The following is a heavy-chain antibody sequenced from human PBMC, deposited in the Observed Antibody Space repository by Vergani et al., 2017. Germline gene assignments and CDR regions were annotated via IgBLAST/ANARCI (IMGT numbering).Heavy chain of an antibody. CDR2: VFHSGSA. V-gene: IGHV4-38-2*02. D-gene: IGHD3-3*02. Sequence: QVQLQESGPGLVKPSETLTLTCSVSGYSISRGYYWGWIRQPPGKGLEWIATVFHSGSAYYNPSLRRRVTISVETSKNQFSLRLTTLTAADTAVYYCARXFWGSQGVGAFETWGRGTEVSVSS. CDR1: GYSISRGYY. CDR3: ARXFWGSQGVGAFET. J-gene: IGHJ3*02.